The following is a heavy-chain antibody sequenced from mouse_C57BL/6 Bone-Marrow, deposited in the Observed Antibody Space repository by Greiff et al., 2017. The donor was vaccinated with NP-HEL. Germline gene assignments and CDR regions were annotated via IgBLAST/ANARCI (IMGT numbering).Heavy chain of an antibody. D-gene: IGHD1-1*01. J-gene: IGHJ4*01. Sequence: EVQLQQSGPELVKPGASVKISCKASGYTFTDYYMNWVKQSHGKSLEWIGDINPNNGGTSYNQKFKGKATLTVDKSASTAYMQLSSLTSEDSAVYYSARWYYSGSDYAMDYWGQGTSVTVSS. CDR1: GYTFTDYY. V-gene: IGHV1-26*01. CDR2: INPNNGGT. CDR3: ARWYYSGSDYAMDY.